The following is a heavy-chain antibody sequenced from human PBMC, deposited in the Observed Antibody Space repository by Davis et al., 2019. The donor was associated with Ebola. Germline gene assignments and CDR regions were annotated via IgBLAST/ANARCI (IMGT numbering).Heavy chain of an antibody. CDR2: IKQDGSEK. D-gene: IGHD4-23*01. Sequence: GGSLRLSCAASGFTFSSYWMSWVREAPGKGLEWVANIKQDGSEKYYVDSVKGRFTISRDNDKNSLYLQMNSLRDEDTAVYYCARDLGRWGPYYYYGMDVWGQGTTVTVSS. CDR1: GFTFSSYW. V-gene: IGHV3-7*01. CDR3: ARDLGRWGPYYYYGMDV. J-gene: IGHJ6*02.